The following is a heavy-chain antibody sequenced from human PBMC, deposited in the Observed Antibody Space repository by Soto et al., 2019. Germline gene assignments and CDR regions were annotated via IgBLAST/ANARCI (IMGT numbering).Heavy chain of an antibody. D-gene: IGHD2-15*01. V-gene: IGHV1-69*01. Sequence: QVQLVQSGAEVKKPGSSVKVSCKASGGTFSSYAISWVRQAPGQGLEWLGGIIPIFGTANYAQKFQGRVTITADESTSTAYMELSSLRSEDTAVYYCARSQDCSGGSCYPDYYYGMDVWGQGTTVTGSS. CDR2: IIPIFGTA. J-gene: IGHJ6*02. CDR1: GGTFSSYA. CDR3: ARSQDCSGGSCYPDYYYGMDV.